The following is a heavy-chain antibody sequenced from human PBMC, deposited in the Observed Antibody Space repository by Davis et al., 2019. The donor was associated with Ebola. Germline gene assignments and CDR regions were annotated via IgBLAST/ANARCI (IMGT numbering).Heavy chain of an antibody. Sequence: SQTLPLTCALYGGSFSSYYWSWIRQPPGKGLEWIGYIYYSGSTNYNPSLKSRVTISVDTSDNQFSLKLGSVTAADTAVYYCARHRRGYSYGYRDISYYYYGMDVWGKGTTVTVSS. CDR1: GGSFSSYY. CDR2: IYYSGST. CDR3: ARHRRGYSYGYRDISYYYYGMDV. D-gene: IGHD5-18*01. J-gene: IGHJ6*04. V-gene: IGHV4-59*08.